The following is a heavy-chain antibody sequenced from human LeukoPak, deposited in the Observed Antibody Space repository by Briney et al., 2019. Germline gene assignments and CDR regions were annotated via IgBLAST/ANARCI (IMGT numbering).Heavy chain of an antibody. CDR3: AKNMVRGVIIDLPDYYYGMDV. J-gene: IGHJ6*02. V-gene: IGHV3-30*18. CDR2: ISYDGSNK. D-gene: IGHD3-10*01. CDR1: GFTFSSYG. Sequence: PGRSLRLSCAASGFTFSSYGMHWVRRAPGKGLEWVAVISYDGSNKYYADSVKGRFTISRDNSKNTLYLQMNSLRAEDTAVYYCAKNMVRGVIIDLPDYYYGMDVWGQGTTVTVSS.